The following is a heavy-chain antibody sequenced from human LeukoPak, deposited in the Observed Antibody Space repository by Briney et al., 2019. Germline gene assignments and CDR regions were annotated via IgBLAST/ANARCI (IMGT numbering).Heavy chain of an antibody. V-gene: IGHV4-61*02. CDR3: ARDEQVYDYVWGSYRELVAFDI. Sequence: PSETLSLTCTVSGGSISSGSYYWSWIRQPAGKGLEWIGRIYTSGSTNYNPSLKSLVTISVDTSKNQFSLKLSSVTAADTAVYYCARDEQVYDYVWGSYRELVAFDIWGQGTMVTVSS. CDR2: IYTSGST. D-gene: IGHD3-16*01. CDR1: GGSISSGSYY. J-gene: IGHJ3*02.